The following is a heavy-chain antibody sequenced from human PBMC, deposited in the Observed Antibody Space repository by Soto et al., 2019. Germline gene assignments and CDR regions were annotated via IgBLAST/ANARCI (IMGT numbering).Heavy chain of an antibody. CDR2: IYYNGSS. CDR1: GSSIRSGGYY. Sequence: SETLSLTCSVSGSSIRSGGYYWNCIRQHPGKGLEWIGNIYYNGSSSYNPSLKTRVFMSVNTSTNQFSLKLTSLTAADTATYYCARDQSIRGVIVTGAFDFWGRGTVVTVSS. CDR3: ARDQSIRGVIVTGAFDF. D-gene: IGHD3-10*01. J-gene: IGHJ3*01. V-gene: IGHV4-31*03.